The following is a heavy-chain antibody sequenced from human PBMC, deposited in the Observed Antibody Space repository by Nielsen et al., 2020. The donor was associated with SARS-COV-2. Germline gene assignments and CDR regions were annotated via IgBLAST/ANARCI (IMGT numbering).Heavy chain of an antibody. J-gene: IGHJ5*02. CDR2: IKQDGSEK. Sequence: GESLKISCAASGFTFSSYWMSWVRQAPGKGLEWVANIKQDGSEKYYVDPVKGRFTISRDNAKNSLYLQMNSLRAEDTAVYYCARASIEWELPYNWFDPWGQGTLVTVSS. V-gene: IGHV3-7*05. CDR1: GFTFSSYW. CDR3: ARASIEWELPYNWFDP. D-gene: IGHD1-26*01.